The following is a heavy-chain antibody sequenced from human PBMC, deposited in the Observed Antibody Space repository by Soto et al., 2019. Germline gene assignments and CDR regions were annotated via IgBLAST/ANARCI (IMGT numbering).Heavy chain of an antibody. Sequence: PSETLSLTCAVYGESFSGHIWTWIRQTPGKGLQWIGQINHSGSASYNPSLKSRVTISVDTSNNQFSLKLSSVTAADTAVYYCARDQLEGNWFDPWGQGTLVTVSS. J-gene: IGHJ5*02. D-gene: IGHD1-1*01. V-gene: IGHV4-34*01. CDR2: INHSGSA. CDR3: ARDQLEGNWFDP. CDR1: GESFSGHI.